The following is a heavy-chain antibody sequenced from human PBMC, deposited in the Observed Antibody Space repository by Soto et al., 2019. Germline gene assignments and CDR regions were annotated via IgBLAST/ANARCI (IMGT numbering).Heavy chain of an antibody. CDR3: AREAWIGGAFDI. Sequence: ASVKVSCKASGYTFTSYGISWVRQAPGQGLEWMGWISAYNGNTSYAQKLQGRVTMTTDTSTSTAYMELRSLRSDDTAVYYCAREAWIGGAFDIWGQGTMVTVSS. CDR2: ISAYNGNT. CDR1: GYTFTSYG. D-gene: IGHD3-10*01. V-gene: IGHV1-18*04. J-gene: IGHJ3*02.